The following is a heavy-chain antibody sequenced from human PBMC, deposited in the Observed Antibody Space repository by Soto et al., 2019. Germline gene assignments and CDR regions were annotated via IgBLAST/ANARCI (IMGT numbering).Heavy chain of an antibody. D-gene: IGHD2-15*01. CDR3: ARVGYCSGGSCYYFDY. V-gene: IGHV1-18*01. CDR1: GYTFTSYG. J-gene: IGHJ4*02. Sequence: ASLKVSCKASGYTFTSYGISWVRQAPGQGLEWMGWISAYNGNTNYAQKLQGRVTMTTDTSTSTAYMELRSLGSDDTAVYYCARVGYCSGGSCYYFDYWGQGTLVTVSS. CDR2: ISAYNGNT.